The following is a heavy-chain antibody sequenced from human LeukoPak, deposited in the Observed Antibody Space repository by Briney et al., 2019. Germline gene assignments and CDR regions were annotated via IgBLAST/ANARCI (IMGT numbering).Heavy chain of an antibody. CDR1: GFPFSDTW. Sequence: GGSLRLSCAASGFPFSDTWMSWVRQAPGKGLEWVGHIKSKTDGGTTDYAAPVKGRFTISRDDSKNTLYLQMNSLKTEDTAVYYCSTDKGSSSPTDYWGQGTLVTVSS. D-gene: IGHD2-2*01. CDR3: STDKGSSSPTDY. CDR2: IKSKTDGGTT. V-gene: IGHV3-15*01. J-gene: IGHJ4*02.